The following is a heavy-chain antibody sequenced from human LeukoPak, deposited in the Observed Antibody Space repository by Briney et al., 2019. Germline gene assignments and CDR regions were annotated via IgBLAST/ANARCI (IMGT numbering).Heavy chain of an antibody. V-gene: IGHV4-39*02. CDR2: GYYSGST. D-gene: IGHD3-10*01. CDR3: ARDFWGVISLRPSYYFDY. J-gene: IGHJ4*02. Sequence: SETLSLTCTVSSGSISSSSYYWGWIREPPGKGLEWIGSGYYSGSTYYNPSVNSPSLKSRVTISVDTSKNQFSLQLNSVTPEDTAVYYCARDFWGVISLRPSYYFDYWGQGTLVTVSS. CDR1: SGSISSSSYY.